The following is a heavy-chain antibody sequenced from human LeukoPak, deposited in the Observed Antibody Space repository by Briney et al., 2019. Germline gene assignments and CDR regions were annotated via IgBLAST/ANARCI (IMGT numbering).Heavy chain of an antibody. D-gene: IGHD3-22*01. CDR3: ARGKHGYYDSSGYYYYYYMDV. Sequence: ASVKVSCKASGYTFTSYDINWVRQATGQGLEWMGWMNPNSGNTGYAQKFQGRVTITRNTSISTAYMELSSLRSEDTAVYYCARGKHGYYDSSGYYYYYYMDVWGKGTTVTVSS. CDR1: GYTFTSYD. CDR2: MNPNSGNT. J-gene: IGHJ6*03. V-gene: IGHV1-8*03.